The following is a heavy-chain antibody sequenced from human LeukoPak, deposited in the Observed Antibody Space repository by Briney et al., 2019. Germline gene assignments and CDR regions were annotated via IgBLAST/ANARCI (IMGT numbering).Heavy chain of an antibody. D-gene: IGHD2/OR15-2a*01. CDR1: GFTFSSYW. Sequence: GGSLRLSCTASGFTFSSYWMSWVRQAPGKGLEWVANIKEDGSEKNYVDSVKGRFTISRDNAKNSLYLQMDSLRAEDTAVYYCARGGGRHVEYWGQGNLVTVSS. CDR2: IKEDGSEK. V-gene: IGHV3-7*05. J-gene: IGHJ4*02. CDR3: ARGGGRHVEY.